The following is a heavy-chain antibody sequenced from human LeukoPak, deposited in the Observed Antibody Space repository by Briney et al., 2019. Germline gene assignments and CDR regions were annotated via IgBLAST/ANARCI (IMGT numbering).Heavy chain of an antibody. J-gene: IGHJ4*02. CDR1: GYSFPTYW. CDR3: ARKPHISISPFDY. Sequence: GESLKICCKGLGYSFPTYWIGWVRQMPGKGLEWMGIIYPGASDTRYSPSFQGQVTISVDKSISTAYLQWSSLKASDTAMYYCARKPHISISPFDYWGQGTLVTVSS. D-gene: IGHD2-21*01. V-gene: IGHV5-51*01. CDR2: IYPGASDT.